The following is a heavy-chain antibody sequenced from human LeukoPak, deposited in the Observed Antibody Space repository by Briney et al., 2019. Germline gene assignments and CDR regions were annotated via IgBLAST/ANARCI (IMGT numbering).Heavy chain of an antibody. D-gene: IGHD2-2*02. V-gene: IGHV1-69*13. J-gene: IGHJ4*02. Sequence: ASVKVSCKASGGTFSSYAISWVRQAPGQGLEWMGGIIPIFGTANYAQKFQGRVTITADESTSTAYMELSSLRSEDTAVYYCARHLGGLSSTSCYRYWGQGTLVTVSS. CDR2: IIPIFGTA. CDR3: ARHLGGLSSTSCYRY. CDR1: GGTFSSYA.